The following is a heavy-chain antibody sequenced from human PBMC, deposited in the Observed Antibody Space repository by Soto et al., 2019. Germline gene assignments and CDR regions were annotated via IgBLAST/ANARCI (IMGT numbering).Heavy chain of an antibody. Sequence: PGGSLRLSCASSGFTFSDYYMSLIRQAPGKGLEWVSYISSSGSTIYYADSVKGRFTISRDNAKNSLYLQMNSLRAEDTAVYYCARDHFPAIVVVPAAIHWGQGTLVTVSS. CDR1: GFTFSDYY. CDR2: ISSSGSTI. CDR3: ARDHFPAIVVVPAAIH. V-gene: IGHV3-11*01. J-gene: IGHJ4*02. D-gene: IGHD2-2*01.